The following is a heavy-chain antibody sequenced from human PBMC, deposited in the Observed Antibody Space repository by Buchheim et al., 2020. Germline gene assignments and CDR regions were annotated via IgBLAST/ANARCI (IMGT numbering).Heavy chain of an antibody. CDR3: AREIVVVPAATDGAFDI. Sequence: QVQLVQSGSEVKKPGASVKVSCKASAYNLIGDGFSWVRQAPGQGLEWMGWINPNSGGTNYAQKFQGWVTMTRDTSISTAYMELSRLRSDDTAVYYCAREIVVVPAATDGAFDIWGQGT. CDR2: INPNSGGT. V-gene: IGHV1-2*04. J-gene: IGHJ3*02. D-gene: IGHD2-2*01. CDR1: AYNLIGDG.